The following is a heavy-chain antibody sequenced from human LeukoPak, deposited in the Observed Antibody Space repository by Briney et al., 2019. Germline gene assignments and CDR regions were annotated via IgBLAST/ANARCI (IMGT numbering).Heavy chain of an antibody. CDR3: ARHRGAYCSGGNCCSSYYFDY. D-gene: IGHD2-15*01. Sequence: PSETLSLTCTVSGGSISSYYWSWIRQPPGKGLEWIGYIYHSGSTNYNPSLKSRVTISIDTSKIQFSLKLSSVTAADTAVYYCARHRGAYCSGGNCCSSYYFDYWGQGTLVTVSS. V-gene: IGHV4-59*08. CDR2: IYHSGST. J-gene: IGHJ4*02. CDR1: GGSISSYY.